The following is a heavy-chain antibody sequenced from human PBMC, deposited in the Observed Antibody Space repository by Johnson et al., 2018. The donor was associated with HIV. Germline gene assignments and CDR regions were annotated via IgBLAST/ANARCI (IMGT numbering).Heavy chain of an antibody. Sequence: VQLVESGGGLVQPGGSLRLSCAASGFTFSSYAMSWVRQAPGKGLEWVSAIGTAGDTYYPGSVKGRFTISRENAKNSLYLQMNSLRAGDTAVYYCARSGRYNWNYGAFDIWGQGTMVTVSS. D-gene: IGHD1-7*01. CDR3: ARSGRYNWNYGAFDI. CDR2: IGTAGDT. V-gene: IGHV3-13*01. CDR1: GFTFSSYA. J-gene: IGHJ3*02.